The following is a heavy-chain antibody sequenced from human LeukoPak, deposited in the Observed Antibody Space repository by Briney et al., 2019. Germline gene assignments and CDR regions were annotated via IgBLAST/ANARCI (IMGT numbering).Heavy chain of an antibody. Sequence: GGSLRLSCAAPGLSFSSHWMHWVRQVPGKGLVWVSRINALGSTTNYADSVKGRFTISRDNTKNTLYLQMNSLRDEDTAVYYCARGVTGGNGKIDYWGQGTLVTVSS. CDR3: ARGVTGGNGKIDY. CDR1: GLSFSSHW. V-gene: IGHV3-74*01. J-gene: IGHJ4*02. CDR2: INALGSTT. D-gene: IGHD7-27*01.